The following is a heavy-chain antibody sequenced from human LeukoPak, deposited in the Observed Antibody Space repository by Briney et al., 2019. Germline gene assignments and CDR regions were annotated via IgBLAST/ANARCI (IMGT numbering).Heavy chain of an antibody. CDR1: GDSISNYY. Sequence: SETLSLTCAVSGDSISNYYWSWIRQPPGKGLEWIGYIYYTGSTNYNPSLKSRVTISVGTSKNQFSLKLTFVTAADTAVYYCSRSGSGFSYDTFDIWGQGTVVSV. J-gene: IGHJ3*02. CDR2: IYYTGST. D-gene: IGHD3-22*01. V-gene: IGHV4-59*08. CDR3: SRSGSGFSYDTFDI.